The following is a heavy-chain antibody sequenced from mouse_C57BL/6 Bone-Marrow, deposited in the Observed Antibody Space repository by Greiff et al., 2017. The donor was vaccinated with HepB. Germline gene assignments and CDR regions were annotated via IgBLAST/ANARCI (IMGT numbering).Heavy chain of an antibody. J-gene: IGHJ4*01. CDR3: ARYYYGSRKTMDY. CDR2: IYPGDGDT. CDR1: GYAFSSSW. Sequence: QVQLKQSGPELVKPGASVKISCKASGYAFSSSWMNWVKQRPGKGLEWIGRIYPGDGDTNYNGKFKGKATLPADKSSSTAYMQLSSLTSADSAVYFCARYYYGSRKTMDYWGQGTSVTVSS. V-gene: IGHV1-82*01. D-gene: IGHD1-1*01.